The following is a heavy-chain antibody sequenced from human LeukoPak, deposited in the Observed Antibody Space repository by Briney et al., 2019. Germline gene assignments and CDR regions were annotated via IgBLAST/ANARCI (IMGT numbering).Heavy chain of an antibody. CDR3: AKDGMYYYDSSGYHHLDY. J-gene: IGHJ4*02. V-gene: IGHV3-30*18. CDR1: GFTFSSYG. D-gene: IGHD3-22*01. Sequence: GGSLRLSCAASGFTFSSYGMHWVRQAPGKGLEWEAFISYDGSNKYYADSVKGRFTISRDSSKNTVYLQMNSLRAEDTAVYYCAKDGMYYYDSSGYHHLDYWGQGTLVTVSS. CDR2: ISYDGSNK.